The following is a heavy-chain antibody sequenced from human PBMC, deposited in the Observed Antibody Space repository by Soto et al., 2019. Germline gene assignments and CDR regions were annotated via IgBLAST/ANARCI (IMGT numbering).Heavy chain of an antibody. Sequence: QVHLQQWGAGLLEPSETLSLTCAVSGVSFDGFLWTWIRQSPGKGLEWIGEISRAGGSNYHPSPNGRVTISLDTSKDQFSLRLRSVTAADTAVYYCARVLLWLGAVDYCGQGTPVTVSS. J-gene: IGHJ4*02. CDR1: GVSFDGFL. D-gene: IGHD3-10*01. CDR2: ISRAGGS. V-gene: IGHV4-34*01. CDR3: ARVLLWLGAVDY.